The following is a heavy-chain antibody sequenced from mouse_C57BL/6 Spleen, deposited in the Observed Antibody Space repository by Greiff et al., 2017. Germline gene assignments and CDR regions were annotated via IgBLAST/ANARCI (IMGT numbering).Heavy chain of an antibody. J-gene: IGHJ2*01. Sequence: QVQLQQPGAELVMPGASVKLSCKASGYTFTSYWMHWVKQRPGQGLEWIGEIDPSDSYTNYNQKFKGQSTLTVDKSSSTAYMQLRSLTSEDSAVYFCARSNYAPYYFDYWGQGTTLTVSS. D-gene: IGHD2-1*01. CDR1: GYTFTSYW. V-gene: IGHV1-69*01. CDR3: ARSNYAPYYFDY. CDR2: IDPSDSYT.